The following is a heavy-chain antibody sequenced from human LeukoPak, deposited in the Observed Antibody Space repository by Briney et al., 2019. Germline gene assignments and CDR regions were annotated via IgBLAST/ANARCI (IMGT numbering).Heavy chain of an antibody. CDR1: GFTFSSDC. CDR2: ISSTGSYI. D-gene: IGHD3-3*01. V-gene: IGHV3-21*01. Sequence: GGSLRLSCAASGFTFSSDCMNWVRQAPGKGLEWVSSISSTGSYIYYTDSVKGRFTTSRDNAKNSLYLQMNSLRAEDTAMYYCARGGIPTTIFGVVPYFDYWGQGTPVTVSS. CDR3: ARGGIPTTIFGVVPYFDY. J-gene: IGHJ4*02.